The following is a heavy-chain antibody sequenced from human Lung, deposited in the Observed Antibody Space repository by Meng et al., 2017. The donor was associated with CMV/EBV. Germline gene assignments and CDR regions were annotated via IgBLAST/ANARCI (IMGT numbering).Heavy chain of an antibody. J-gene: IGHJ4*02. CDR1: GGSFSGYY. Sequence: QVQLSQWGAGLCKPPETLSLTCAVYGGSFSGYYWSWIRQPPGKGLEWIGEINHSGSTNYNPSLKSRVTISVDTSKNQFSLKLSSVTAADTAVYYCARGFLSFVRVFDYWGQGTLVTVSS. V-gene: IGHV4-34*01. CDR2: INHSGST. CDR3: ARGFLSFVRVFDY. D-gene: IGHD2/OR15-2a*01.